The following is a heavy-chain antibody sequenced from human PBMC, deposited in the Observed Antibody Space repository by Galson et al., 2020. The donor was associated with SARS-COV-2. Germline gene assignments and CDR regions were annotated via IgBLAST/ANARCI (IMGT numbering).Heavy chain of an antibody. Sequence: GGSLRLSCAASGPTLSKYTMNWVRQAPGKGPEWLSSMRSSGSQIYYAASVRGRFTISRDDASNSLCLQMNSLRAEDTAVYYCARAVGASVVYDWYLVLWGRGTLVTVSS. CDR1: GPTLSKYT. D-gene: IGHD1-26*01. CDR3: ARAVGASVVYDWYLVL. J-gene: IGHJ2*01. CDR2: MRSSGSQI. V-gene: IGHV3-21*01.